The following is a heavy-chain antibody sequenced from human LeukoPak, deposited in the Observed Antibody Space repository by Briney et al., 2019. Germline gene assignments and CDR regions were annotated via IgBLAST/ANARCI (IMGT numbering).Heavy chain of an antibody. CDR1: VGTHSSYT. CDR3: ARDAPLYCSSTCCYSFDY. J-gene: IGHJ4*02. CDR2: IIPILGIA. D-gene: IGHD2-2*02. V-gene: IGHV1-69*04. Sequence: TVSVSCTVSVGTHSSYTISWVRQAPRQGLEWLGRIIPILGIANYAQMLQGRVTITADKSTGTASMELSRLRSEDTAVCDCARDAPLYCSSTCCYSFDYWGQGTLVTVSS.